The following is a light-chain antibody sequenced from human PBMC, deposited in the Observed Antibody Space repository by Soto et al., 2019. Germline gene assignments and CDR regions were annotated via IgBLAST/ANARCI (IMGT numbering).Light chain of an antibody. CDR1: IANIWEAYN. CDR3: QSYDSSMSGYV. CDR2: GTN. J-gene: IGLJ1*01. Sequence: QTLVTHPPSVSRAPGHRFTISFTWRIANIWEAYNLDCYQQLPVTAPKLLIYGTNNRPSVFPARFSCSKSGTSASLEIAGLQAEDEGDYYCQSYDSSMSGYVFATGTKVTV. V-gene: IGLV1-40*01.